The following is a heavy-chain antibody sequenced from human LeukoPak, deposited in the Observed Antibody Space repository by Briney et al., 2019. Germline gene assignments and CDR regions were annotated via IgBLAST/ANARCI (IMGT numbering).Heavy chain of an antibody. Sequence: ASVKVSCKASGYTFIGFYIHWVRQAPGQGLEWMGWINPNSGVTNYAQKFQGRVTMIRDTSTSTAYMELSSLRSDDTAVYYCVRAGIVGASTFDSWGQGTLVTVSS. CDR2: INPNSGVT. V-gene: IGHV1-2*02. J-gene: IGHJ4*02. CDR1: GYTFIGFY. CDR3: VRAGIVGASTFDS. D-gene: IGHD1-26*01.